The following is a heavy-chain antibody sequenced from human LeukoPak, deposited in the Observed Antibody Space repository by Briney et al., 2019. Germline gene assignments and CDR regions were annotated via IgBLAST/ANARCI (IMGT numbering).Heavy chain of an antibody. CDR3: AKDQMALFDY. J-gene: IGHJ4*02. CDR2: ISYDGSNK. Sequence: GGSLRLSCAASGFTFSSYGMHWVRQAPGKGLEWVAVISYDGSNKCYADSVKGRFTISRDNSKNTLYLQMNSLRAEDTAVYYCAKDQMALFDYWGQGTLVTVSS. V-gene: IGHV3-30*18. CDR1: GFTFSSYG. D-gene: IGHD5-24*01.